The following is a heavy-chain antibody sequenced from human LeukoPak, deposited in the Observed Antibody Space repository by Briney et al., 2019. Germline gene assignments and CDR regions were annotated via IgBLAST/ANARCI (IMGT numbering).Heavy chain of an antibody. V-gene: IGHV3-48*03. D-gene: IGHD2-15*01. CDR3: AKDFAKYCSGGCDFQD. J-gene: IGHJ1*01. CDR2: ISSSGSTI. CDR1: GFTFSSYE. Sequence: GGSLRLSCAASGFTFSSYEMNWVRQAPGKGLEWVSYISSSGSTIYYADSVKGRFTISRDNAKNSLYLQMNSLRAEDTAVYYCAKDFAKYCSGGCDFQDWGQGTLVTVSS.